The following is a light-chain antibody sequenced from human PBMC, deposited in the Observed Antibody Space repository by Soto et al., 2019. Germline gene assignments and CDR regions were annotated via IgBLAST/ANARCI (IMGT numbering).Light chain of an antibody. J-gene: IGKJ1*01. V-gene: IGKV3-20*01. Sequence: EIVLPQSPGTQSFSPGERATLSCRASQSVRSSYLAWYQQKPGQAPRLLIYGASTRATGIPDRFSGGGSGTDFTLTSSRLEPEDFAVYFCHQYGDSPQTFGQGTKVDIK. CDR1: QSVRSSY. CDR2: GAS. CDR3: HQYGDSPQT.